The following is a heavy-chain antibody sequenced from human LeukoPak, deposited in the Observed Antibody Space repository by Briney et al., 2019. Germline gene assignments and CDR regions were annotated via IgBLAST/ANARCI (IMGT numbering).Heavy chain of an antibody. V-gene: IGHV3-21*01. D-gene: IGHD1-26*01. CDR2: ISSSTTYI. J-gene: IGHJ4*02. CDR1: GFTFSSYT. Sequence: GGSLRLSCAASGFTFSSYTIHWVRQAPGKGLEWVSCISSSTTYIYYADSVKGRFTISRDNAKNSVFLQVNSLRDEDTAMYYCSRFGATQPPFDSWGQGTLVTVSS. CDR3: SRFGATQPPFDS.